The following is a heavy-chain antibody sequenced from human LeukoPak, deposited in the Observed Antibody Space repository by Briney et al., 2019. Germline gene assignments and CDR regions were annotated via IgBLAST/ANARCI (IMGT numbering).Heavy chain of an antibody. CDR2: IYPGDSDT. V-gene: IGHV5-51*01. CDR1: GYSFTSYW. CDR3: ASRKKGMATAGFDY. D-gene: IGHD5-24*01. Sequence: GESLKISCKGSGYSFTSYWSGWARQMPGKGLEWMGIIYPGDSDTRYSPSFQGQVTISAEKSISTAYLQWSSLKASDTALYYRASRKKGMATAGFDYWGQGTLVTVSS. J-gene: IGHJ4*02.